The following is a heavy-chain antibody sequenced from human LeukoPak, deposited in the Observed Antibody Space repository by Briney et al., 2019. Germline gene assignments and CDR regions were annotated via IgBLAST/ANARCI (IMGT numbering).Heavy chain of an antibody. CDR2: ISSSGSTI. D-gene: IGHD2-21*01. Sequence: PGGSLRLSCAASGFTLSDYYMSWIRQAPGKGLEWVSYISSSGSTIYYADSVKGRFTISRDNAKNSLYLQMNSLRAEDTAVYYCARDPSNCGGDCLPHWGQGTLVTVSS. J-gene: IGHJ4*02. CDR1: GFTLSDYY. CDR3: ARDPSNCGGDCLPH. V-gene: IGHV3-11*01.